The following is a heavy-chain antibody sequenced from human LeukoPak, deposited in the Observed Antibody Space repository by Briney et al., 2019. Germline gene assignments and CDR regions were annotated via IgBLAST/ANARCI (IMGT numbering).Heavy chain of an antibody. CDR3: ARDFIAAADQSGFDP. CDR1: GYTFTSYA. D-gene: IGHD6-13*01. J-gene: IGHJ5*02. CDR2: INTNTGNP. V-gene: IGHV7-4-1*02. Sequence: ASVKVSCKASGYTFTSYAMNWVRQAPGQGLECMGWINTNTGNPTYAQGFTGRFVFSLDTSVSTAYLQISSLKAEDTAVYYCARDFIAAADQSGFDPWGQGTLVTVSS.